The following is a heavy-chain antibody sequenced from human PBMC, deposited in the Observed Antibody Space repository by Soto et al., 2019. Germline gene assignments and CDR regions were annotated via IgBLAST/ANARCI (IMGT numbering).Heavy chain of an antibody. CDR3: ARHVDIVVVVAVYFDY. CDR2: IYNSGYT. V-gene: IGHV4-59*08. J-gene: IGHJ4*02. D-gene: IGHD2-15*01. CDR1: GDSMGSYY. Sequence: SETLSLTCNVSGDSMGSYYWSWIRQPPGKGLEWVGNIYNSGYTYHNPSLKSRVTISVDTSKNQFSLKLSSVTAADTAVYYCARHVDIVVVVAVYFDYWGQGTLVTVSS.